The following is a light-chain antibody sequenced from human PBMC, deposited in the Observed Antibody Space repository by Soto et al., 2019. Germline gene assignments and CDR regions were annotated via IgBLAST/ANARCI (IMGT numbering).Light chain of an antibody. CDR1: QSVSSY. CDR2: DAS. V-gene: IGKV3-11*01. Sequence: EIVLTQSPATLSLSPGERATLSCRASQSVSSYLAWYQQKPGQAPRLLNYDASNRATGIPARFSGSGSGTKFTLTISILEPEYFAVYYCQQRTNWPLTFGGGTKVEIK. CDR3: QQRTNWPLT. J-gene: IGKJ4*01.